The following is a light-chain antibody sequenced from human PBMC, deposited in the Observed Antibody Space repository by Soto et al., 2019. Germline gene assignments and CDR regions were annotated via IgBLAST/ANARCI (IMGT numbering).Light chain of an antibody. CDR2: EVN. CDR1: SSDVGGYNS. Sequence: QSALTQPASVSGSPGQSITISCTGTSSDVGGYNSVSWYQQRPGKAPKLMIYEVNNRPSGVSNRLSATKSANTASLTISGLQAEDEADYYCNSYTSTGAYVFGTGTKLTVL. J-gene: IGLJ1*01. V-gene: IGLV2-14*01. CDR3: NSYTSTGAYV.